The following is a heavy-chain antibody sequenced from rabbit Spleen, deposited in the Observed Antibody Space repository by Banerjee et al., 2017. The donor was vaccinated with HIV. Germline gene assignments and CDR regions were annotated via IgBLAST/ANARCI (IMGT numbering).Heavy chain of an antibody. J-gene: IGHJ6*01. CDR1: GFSFSNKAV. CDR3: ARDLAGAIGWNFYL. Sequence: QEQLLESGGGLVKPGASLTLTCKASGFSFSNKAVMCWVRQAPGKGLEWIACINAVTGKAVYATWAKGRITFSKTSSTTVTLQMTSLTAADTATYFCARDLAGAIGWNFYLWGPGTLVTVS. V-gene: IGHV1S45*01. CDR2: INAVTGKA. D-gene: IGHD4-1*01.